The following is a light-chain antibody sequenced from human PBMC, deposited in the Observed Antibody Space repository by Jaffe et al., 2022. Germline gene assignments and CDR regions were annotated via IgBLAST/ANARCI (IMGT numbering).Light chain of an antibody. CDR3: QQRGYWPLT. CDR2: GTS. J-gene: IGKJ4*01. V-gene: IGKV3-11*01. Sequence: EVVLTQSPATLSLSPGERATLSCRASQSVNSHLGWYQQKPGQAPSLLIYGTSNRATGIPARFSGSGSGTDFTLTISSLEPEDFAVYYCQQRGYWPLTFGGGTKVEIK. CDR1: QSVNSH.